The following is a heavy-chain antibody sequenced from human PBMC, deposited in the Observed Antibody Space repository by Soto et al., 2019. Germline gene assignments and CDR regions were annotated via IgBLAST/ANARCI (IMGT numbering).Heavy chain of an antibody. CDR1: GFTFSSYG. CDR2: ISYDGSNK. V-gene: IGHV3-30*18. CDR3: AKDSEDDCSGYYYEHPGYFDY. J-gene: IGHJ4*02. D-gene: IGHD3-22*01. Sequence: QVQLVESGGGVVQPGRSLRLSCAASGFTFSSYGMHWVRQAPGKGLEWVAVISYDGSNKYYADSVKGRFTISRDNSKNTLYLQMNSLRAEDTAVYYCAKDSEDDCSGYYYEHPGYFDYWGQGTLVTFSS.